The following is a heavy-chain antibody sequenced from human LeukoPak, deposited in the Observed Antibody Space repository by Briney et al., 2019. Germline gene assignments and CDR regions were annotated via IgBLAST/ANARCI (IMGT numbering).Heavy chain of an antibody. V-gene: IGHV1-8*03. CDR3: ARRPYYYYYMDV. CDR1: GYTFTSYD. CDR2: MNPNSGNT. J-gene: IGHJ6*03. Sequence: ASVKVSCKASGYTFTSYDINWLRQATGQGLEWMGWMNPNSGNTGYAQKFQGRVTITRNTSISTAYMELSSLRSEDTAVYYCARRPYYYYYMDVWGKGTTVTVSS.